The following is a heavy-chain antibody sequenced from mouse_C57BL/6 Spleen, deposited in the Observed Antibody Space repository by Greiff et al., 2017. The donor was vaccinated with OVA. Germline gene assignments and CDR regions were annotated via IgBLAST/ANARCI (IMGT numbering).Heavy chain of an antibody. J-gene: IGHJ4*01. CDR3: ARYGLPYYAMDY. D-gene: IGHD1-1*02. Sequence: EVKLVESGPELVKPGASVKIPCKASGYTFTDYNMDWVKQSHGKSLEWIGDINPNNGGTIYNQKFKGKATLTVDKSSSTAYMELRSLTSEDTAVYYCARYGLPYYAMDYWGQGTSVTVSS. CDR2: INPNNGGT. V-gene: IGHV1-18*01. CDR1: GYTFTDYN.